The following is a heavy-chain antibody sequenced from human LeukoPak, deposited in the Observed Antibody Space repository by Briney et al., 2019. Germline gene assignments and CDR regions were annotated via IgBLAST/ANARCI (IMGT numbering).Heavy chain of an antibody. Sequence: ASVKVSCKASGYTFTGYYMHWVRQAPGQGLEWMGWINPNSGGTNYAQKFQGRVTMTRDTSISTAYMELSRLRSGDTAVYYCARHLDVAAAGYNWGQGTLVTVSS. CDR2: INPNSGGT. D-gene: IGHD6-13*01. CDR1: GYTFTGYY. V-gene: IGHV1-2*02. CDR3: ARHLDVAAAGYN. J-gene: IGHJ4*02.